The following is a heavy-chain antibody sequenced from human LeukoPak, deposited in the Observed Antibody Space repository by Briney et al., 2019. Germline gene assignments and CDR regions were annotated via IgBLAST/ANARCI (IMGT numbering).Heavy chain of an antibody. Sequence: ASVKVSCKASGYTFTGYYKHWVRQAPGQGLEWMGRINPNSGGTNYAQKFQGRVTITRDTSISTAYMELSRLRSDNTAVYYCALGTTVTYDAFDIWGQGTMVTVSS. CDR3: ALGTTVTYDAFDI. J-gene: IGHJ3*02. V-gene: IGHV1-2*06. CDR1: GYTFTGYY. D-gene: IGHD4-17*01. CDR2: INPNSGGT.